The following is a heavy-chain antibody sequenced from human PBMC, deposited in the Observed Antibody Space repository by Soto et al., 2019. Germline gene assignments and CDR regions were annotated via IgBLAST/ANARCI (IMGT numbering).Heavy chain of an antibody. J-gene: IGHJ4*02. CDR1: GFTFSDYY. Sequence: PGWSLRLSCAASGFTFSDYYMSWIRQAPGKGLEWVSYIGPSSSYTNYADSVKGRFTISRDNTKNSLYLQMNSLRAEDTAVYYCARVVRLMLYSDYWGQGTLVTVSS. CDR2: IGPSSSYT. D-gene: IGHD2-8*01. V-gene: IGHV3-11*06. CDR3: ARVVRLMLYSDY.